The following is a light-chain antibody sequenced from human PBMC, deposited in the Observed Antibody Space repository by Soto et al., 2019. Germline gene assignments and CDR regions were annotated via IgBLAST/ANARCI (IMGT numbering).Light chain of an antibody. CDR2: GNS. V-gene: IGLV1-40*01. J-gene: IGLJ2*01. Sequence: QSVLTQPPSVSGAPGQRVTISCTGSSSNIGAGFDVHWYQQLPGTAPKLLIYGNSNRPSGVADRFSGSKSGTLASLAITGLQAEDEADYYCQSSDSSLSGPRVFGGGTQLTVL. CDR1: SSNIGAGFD. CDR3: QSSDSSLSGPRV.